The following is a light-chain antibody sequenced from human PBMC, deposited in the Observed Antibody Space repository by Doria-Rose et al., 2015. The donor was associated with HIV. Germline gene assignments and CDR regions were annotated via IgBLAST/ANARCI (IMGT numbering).Light chain of an antibody. CDR3: QQYYDAPS. V-gene: IGKV4-1*01. Sequence: DIRVTQSPESLGMSLGERATLNCKSNQSLLYTSKNYLAWYQQKPGQPPTLLIYWASTRQSAVPARFSGSGSGTDFTLTISILDAEDVAVYYCQQYYDAPSFGPGTTVDIK. CDR1: QSLLYTSKNY. J-gene: IGKJ3*01. CDR2: WAS.